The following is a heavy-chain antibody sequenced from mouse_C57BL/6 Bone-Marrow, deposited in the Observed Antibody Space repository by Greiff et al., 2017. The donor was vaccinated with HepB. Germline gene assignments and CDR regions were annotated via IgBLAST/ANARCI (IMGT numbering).Heavy chain of an antibody. CDR2: IYPGSGST. CDR1: GYTFTSYW. V-gene: IGHV1-55*01. J-gene: IGHJ4*01. D-gene: IGHD2-13*01. Sequence: QVQLQQPGAELVKPGASVQMSCKASGYTFTSYWITCVKQRPGQGLEWIGDIYPGSGSTNYNEKFKSKATLTVDTSSSTAYMQLSSLTSEDSAVYYCARWSDLYAMDYWGQGTSVTVSS. CDR3: ARWSDLYAMDY.